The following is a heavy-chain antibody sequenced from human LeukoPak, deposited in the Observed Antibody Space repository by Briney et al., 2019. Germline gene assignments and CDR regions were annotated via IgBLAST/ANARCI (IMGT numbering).Heavy chain of an antibody. CDR2: INHSGST. CDR1: GGSFSGYY. D-gene: IGHD3-10*01. V-gene: IGHV4-34*01. J-gene: IGHJ5*02. CDR3: ARDSGTTGEVKFDP. Sequence: SETLSLTCAVYGGSFSGYYWSWIRQPPGKGLEWIGEINHSGSTNYNPSLKSRVTISVDTSKNQFSLKLTSVTAADTAVYYCARDSGTTGEVKFDPWGQGTLVTVSS.